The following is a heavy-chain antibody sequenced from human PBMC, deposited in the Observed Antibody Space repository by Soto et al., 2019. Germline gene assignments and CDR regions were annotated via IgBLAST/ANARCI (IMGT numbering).Heavy chain of an antibody. CDR1: GYTFTSYG. CDR2: LSAHNGNT. V-gene: IGHV1-18*01. J-gene: IGHJ4*02. CDR3: ARGRYGDY. Sequence: QVHLVQSGAEVKKPGASVKVSCKASGYTFTSYGITWVRQAPGQGLEWMGWLSAHNGNTDYAQKLQGRVIVTRDTSTSTAYMELRSLISDDPAVYHCARGRYGDYWGQGALVTVSS. D-gene: IGHD1-1*01.